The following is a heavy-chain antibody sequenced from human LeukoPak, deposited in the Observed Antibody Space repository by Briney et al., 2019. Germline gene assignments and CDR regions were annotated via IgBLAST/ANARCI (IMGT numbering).Heavy chain of an antibody. Sequence: KPGRSLRLSCTASGFTFGDYAMSWVRQAPGKGLEWVGFIRSKAYGGTTEYAASVKGRFTISRDDSKSIAYLQMNSLKTEDTAVYYCTRDRPFHYWGQGTLVTVYS. CDR1: GFTFGDYA. J-gene: IGHJ4*02. CDR3: TRDRPFHY. CDR2: IRSKAYGGTT. V-gene: IGHV3-49*04.